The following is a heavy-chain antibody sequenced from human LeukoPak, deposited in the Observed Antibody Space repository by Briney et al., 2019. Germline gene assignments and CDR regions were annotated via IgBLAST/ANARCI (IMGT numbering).Heavy chain of an antibody. V-gene: IGHV4-39*01. CDR1: GDSISSNDYY. CDR2: IYYGGST. Sequence: SEPLSLTCTVSGDSISSNDYYWGWIRQPPGKGLEWIGSIYYGGSTYYNPSLKSRVIISVDTSMNQFSLKLSFVTTADTAVYYCARALGYCSGGSCTRGYNWFDPWGQGTLVTVPS. J-gene: IGHJ5*02. D-gene: IGHD2-15*01. CDR3: ARALGYCSGGSCTRGYNWFDP.